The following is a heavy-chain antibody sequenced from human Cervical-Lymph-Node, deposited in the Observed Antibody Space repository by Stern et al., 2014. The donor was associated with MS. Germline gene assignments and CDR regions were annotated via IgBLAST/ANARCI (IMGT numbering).Heavy chain of an antibody. Sequence: MQLVESGGGVVQPGRSLRLSCAASGFTFSSSGMHWVRQAPGKGLEWLAIIWYDGSKRYYADSVKGRFTISRDNSKNTLYLQMNSLRAEDTAVYYCAREGGNTAEYFQHWGQGTLVTVSS. V-gene: IGHV3-33*01. CDR2: IWYDGSKR. CDR3: AREGGNTAEYFQH. D-gene: IGHD4-23*01. CDR1: GFTFSSSG. J-gene: IGHJ1*01.